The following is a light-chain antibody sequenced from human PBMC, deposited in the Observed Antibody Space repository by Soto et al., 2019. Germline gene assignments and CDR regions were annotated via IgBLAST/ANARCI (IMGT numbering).Light chain of an antibody. CDR3: EQYNNWWT. V-gene: IGKV3-15*01. Sequence: EIVMPEAPATLYMSPGERATLSCRASQSVNSKLAWYQQKPGRAPRLLIYGASTRATGIPARFSGSGSGTEFTLTISSLQSEDFAVYFGEQYNNWWTFGQGTKVDIK. CDR2: GAS. CDR1: QSVNSK. J-gene: IGKJ1*01.